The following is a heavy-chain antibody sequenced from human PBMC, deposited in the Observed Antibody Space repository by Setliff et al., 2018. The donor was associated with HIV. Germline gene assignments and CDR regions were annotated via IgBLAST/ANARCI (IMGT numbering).Heavy chain of an antibody. CDR3: ASYSSSWTSFQH. J-gene: IGHJ1*01. D-gene: IGHD6-13*01. V-gene: IGHV4-34*01. Sequence: PSETLSLTCAVYGGSFSEYYWSWIRQSPGKGLEWIGEINHSGSTNYNPSLKSRVTISVDTSKNQFSLKLSSVTAADTALYYCASYSSSWTSFQHWGQGTLVTVSS. CDR2: INHSGST. CDR1: GGSFSEYY.